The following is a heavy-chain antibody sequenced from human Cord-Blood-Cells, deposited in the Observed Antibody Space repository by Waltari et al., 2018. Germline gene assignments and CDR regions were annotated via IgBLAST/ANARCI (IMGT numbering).Heavy chain of an antibody. CDR2: IYTSGST. V-gene: IGHV4-4*07. Sequence: QVQLQESGPGLVKPSGTCPPTGPVLGASFSSSTGGWIRQPAGKGLEWIGRIYTSGSTNYNPSLKSRVTMSVDTSKNQFSLKLSSVTAADTAVYYCAASSSVEAFDIWGQGTMVTVSS. CDR3: AASSSVEAFDI. D-gene: IGHD6-6*01. CDR1: GASFSSST. J-gene: IGHJ3*02.